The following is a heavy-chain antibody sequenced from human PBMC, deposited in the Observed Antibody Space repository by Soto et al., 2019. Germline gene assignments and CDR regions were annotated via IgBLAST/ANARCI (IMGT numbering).Heavy chain of an antibody. D-gene: IGHD1-26*01. Sequence: SLRRSGTTSGFTFSTYGMHWVRQAPGKGLEWVATIWHHGNTYYYKDSIKGRCAVSRDNSKNTVFLQMNTLIAEDTSTYYCARDRSYSGSYVFDFWGLGTMVPVSS. V-gene: IGHV3-33*01. CDR2: IWHHGNTY. CDR1: GFTFSTYG. CDR3: ARDRSYSGSYVFDF. J-gene: IGHJ4*02.